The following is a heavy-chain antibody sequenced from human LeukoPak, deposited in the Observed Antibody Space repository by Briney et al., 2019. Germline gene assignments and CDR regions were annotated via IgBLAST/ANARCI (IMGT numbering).Heavy chain of an antibody. V-gene: IGHV3-33*01. J-gene: IGHJ6*02. D-gene: IGHD1-26*01. CDR1: GFTFSSYG. CDR3: ARGISGSYPPESV. Sequence: GRSLRLSCAASGFTFSSYGMHWVRQAPGKGLEWVAVIWYDGSNKYYADSVKGRFTISRDNSKNTLYLQMNSLRAEDTAVYYCARGISGSYPPESVWGQGTTVTVSS. CDR2: IWYDGSNK.